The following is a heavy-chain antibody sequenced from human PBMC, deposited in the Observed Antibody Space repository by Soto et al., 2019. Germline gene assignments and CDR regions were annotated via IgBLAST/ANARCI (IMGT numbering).Heavy chain of an antibody. CDR1: GYTFTSFG. Sequence: QLVQSGGEVKKPGASVKDSCKASGYTFTSFGISWVRQAPGQGLEWMGWISPDNGGTIYAENFQGRVTVTTDTSSTTAYMELRSLRSDALALYFCVRDMSEVDKHDNPTFDAWGQGALVTVSS. CDR2: ISPDNGGT. V-gene: IGHV1-18*03. D-gene: IGHD1-1*01. CDR3: VRDMSEVDKHDNPTFDA. J-gene: IGHJ4*02.